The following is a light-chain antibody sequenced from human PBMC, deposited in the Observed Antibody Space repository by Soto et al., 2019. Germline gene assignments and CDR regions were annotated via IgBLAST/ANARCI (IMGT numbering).Light chain of an antibody. CDR3: QQYGYPSWT. J-gene: IGKJ1*01. V-gene: IGKV3-15*01. CDR1: QSVSSD. CDR2: YTS. Sequence: EIVMTQSPATLSVSPGESATLSCRASQSVSSDLAWYQQKPGQAPRLLIYYTSTRATGFPARFSGGGSGTEFTLTISRLEPEDFAVYYCQQYGYPSWTFGQGTKVDIK.